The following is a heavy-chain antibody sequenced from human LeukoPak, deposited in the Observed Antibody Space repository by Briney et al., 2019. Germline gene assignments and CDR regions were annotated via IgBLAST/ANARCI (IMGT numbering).Heavy chain of an antibody. CDR3: ARGPFDCSSTSCYEGRYYYYYMDV. D-gene: IGHD2-2*01. V-gene: IGHV1-8*03. CDR2: MNPNSGNT. J-gene: IGHJ6*03. CDR1: GYTFTSYD. Sequence: ASVKVSCKASGYTFTSYDINWVRQATGQGLEWMGWMNPNSGNTGYAQKFQGRVTITRNTSISTAYMELSSVRSEDTAVYYCARGPFDCSSTSCYEGRYYYYYMDVWGKGTTVTVSS.